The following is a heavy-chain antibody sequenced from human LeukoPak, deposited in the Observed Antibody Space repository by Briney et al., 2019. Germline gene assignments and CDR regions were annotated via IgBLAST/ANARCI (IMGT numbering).Heavy chain of an antibody. CDR3: AKGDEAYGSGSYPLIDY. Sequence: GGSLRLSCAASGFTFSSYGMHWVRQAPGKGLEGVAVISYDGSNKYYADSVKGRFTISRDNSKNTLYLQMNSLRAEDTAVYYCAKGDEAYGSGSYPLIDYWGQGTLVTVSS. CDR2: ISYDGSNK. CDR1: GFTFSSYG. V-gene: IGHV3-30*18. J-gene: IGHJ4*02. D-gene: IGHD3-10*01.